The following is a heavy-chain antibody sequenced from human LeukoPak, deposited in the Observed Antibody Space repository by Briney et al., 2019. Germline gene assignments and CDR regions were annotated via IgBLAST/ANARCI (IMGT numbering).Heavy chain of an antibody. Sequence: ASVEVSCKALGYTFTDHYFHWLRQAPGQGLGWMGWIHPGRGDTNYAQKFQGRVSLTRDTSISTAYMELSRLTSDDTAVYYCARDHNWGPDYWGQGTLVTVSS. CDR3: ARDHNWGPDY. V-gene: IGHV1-2*02. J-gene: IGHJ4*02. CDR1: GYTFTDHY. D-gene: IGHD7-27*01. CDR2: IHPGRGDT.